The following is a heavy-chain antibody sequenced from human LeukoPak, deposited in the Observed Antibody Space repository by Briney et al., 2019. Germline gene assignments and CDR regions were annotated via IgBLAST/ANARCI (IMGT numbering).Heavy chain of an antibody. V-gene: IGHV4-61*02. CDR1: GGSISSGSYY. CDR3: ASQGEDFWSGYSYFDY. Sequence: PSQTLSLTCTVSGGSISSGSYYWSWIRQPAGKGLEWIGRIYTSGSTNYNPSLKSRVTISVDTSKNQFSLKLSSVTAADTAVYYCASQGEDFWSGYSYFDYWGQGTLVTVSS. J-gene: IGHJ4*02. CDR2: IYTSGST. D-gene: IGHD3-3*01.